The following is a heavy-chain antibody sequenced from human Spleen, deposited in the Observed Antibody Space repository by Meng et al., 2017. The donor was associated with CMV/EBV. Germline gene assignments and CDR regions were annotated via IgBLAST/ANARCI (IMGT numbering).Heavy chain of an antibody. D-gene: IGHD1-26*01. CDR1: GFTFNSYN. Sequence: GGSLRLSCAASGFTFNSYNMDWVRQAPGKGLEWVSSITGSSSYIYYADSVKGRFTISRDNAKNSPYLQMNSLRAEDTAVYYCASVGVTRAAFSYWGQGTLVTVSS. CDR2: ITGSSSYI. CDR3: ASVGVTRAAFSY. J-gene: IGHJ4*02. V-gene: IGHV3-21*01.